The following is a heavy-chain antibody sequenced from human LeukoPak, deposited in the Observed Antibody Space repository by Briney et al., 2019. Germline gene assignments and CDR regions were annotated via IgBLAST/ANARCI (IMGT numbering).Heavy chain of an antibody. J-gene: IGHJ4*02. CDR1: GGSISSGTHY. D-gene: IGHD6-13*01. V-gene: IGHV4-61*01. Sequence: PSETLSLTCVVSGGSISSGTHYWRWLRQPPGKGLEWLGCLYYNGNTNYNPSLKSRVTIPVDTSENQFSLKLTSVTAADTAVYYCARGPYSSSWHSPLDYWGQGALVTASS. CDR3: ARGPYSSSWHSPLDY. CDR2: LYYNGNT.